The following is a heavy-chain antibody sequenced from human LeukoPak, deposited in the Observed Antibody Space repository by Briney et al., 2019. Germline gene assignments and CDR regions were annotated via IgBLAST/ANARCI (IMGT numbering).Heavy chain of an antibody. CDR3: AKGDTYYDLLTCFDF. D-gene: IGHD3-9*01. V-gene: IGHV3-23*01. CDR2: FSASSTST. Sequence: PGGSLRLSCAASGFYFSSYGMSWVRQSPGKGLEWVSTFSASSTSTYYADSVKGRFTISRDNSKNTPYLQMNSLRDEDTAVYYCAKGDTYYDLLTCFDFWGPGTLVTVSS. CDR1: GFYFSSYG. J-gene: IGHJ4*02.